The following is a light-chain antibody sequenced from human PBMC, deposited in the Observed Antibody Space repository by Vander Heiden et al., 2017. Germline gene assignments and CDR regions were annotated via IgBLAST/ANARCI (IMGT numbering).Light chain of an antibody. J-gene: IGKJ4*01. CDR3: MQALQTPLT. Sequence: DIVMTQSPPSLPVTAGEPASITCRSSQSLLHSNGYNYLDWYLQKPGQSPQLLIYLGSNLASGVPDRFSGSGSGTDFTLKISRVEAEDVGVYYCMQALQTPLTFGGGTKVEIK. V-gene: IGKV2-28*01. CDR1: QSLLHSNGYNY. CDR2: LGS.